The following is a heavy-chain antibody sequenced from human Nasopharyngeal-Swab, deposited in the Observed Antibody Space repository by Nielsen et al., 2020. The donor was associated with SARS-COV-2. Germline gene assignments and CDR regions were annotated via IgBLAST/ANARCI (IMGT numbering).Heavy chain of an antibody. Sequence: GRSLRRSCAASGFTCSSYSMNWVRQAPGKGLEWVSSVSSSGSYIAYADSLRGRFTISIDNVKNTQYLQMNSLRAEDTAVYYCARSRTDYGGTWYDAFDIWGQGTLVTVSS. CDR2: VSSSGSYI. CDR3: ARSRTDYGGTWYDAFDI. V-gene: IGHV3-21*06. CDR1: GFTCSSYS. D-gene: IGHD4/OR15-4a*01. J-gene: IGHJ3*02.